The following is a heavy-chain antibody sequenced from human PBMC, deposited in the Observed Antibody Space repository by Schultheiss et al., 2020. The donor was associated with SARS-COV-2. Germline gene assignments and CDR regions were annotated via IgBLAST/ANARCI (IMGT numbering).Heavy chain of an antibody. V-gene: IGHV3-49*04. Sequence: GESLKISCTASGFTFGDYAMSWVRQAPGKGLEWVGFIRSKAYGGTTEYAASVKGRFTISRDDSKSIAYLQMNSLKTEDTAVYYCTLGWLQFGDDSYYFDYWGQGTLVTVSS. J-gene: IGHJ4*02. CDR3: TLGWLQFGDDSYYFDY. D-gene: IGHD5-24*01. CDR2: IRSKAYGGTT. CDR1: GFTFGDYA.